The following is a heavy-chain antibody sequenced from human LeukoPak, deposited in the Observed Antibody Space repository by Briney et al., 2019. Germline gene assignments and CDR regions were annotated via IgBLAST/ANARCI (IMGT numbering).Heavy chain of an antibody. V-gene: IGHV1-2*02. CDR1: GYTFTAHN. CDR3: ALGSGSSWFDP. J-gene: IGHJ5*02. Sequence: GASVKVSCKSSGYTFTAHNIHWVRQAPGQGLEWMGWMNPDRGITKSAQRFQGRVTMTRDTSVSTAYMELKSLTVDDTAVYYCALGSGSSWFDPWGQGTLVMVSS. D-gene: IGHD3-10*01. CDR2: MNPDRGIT.